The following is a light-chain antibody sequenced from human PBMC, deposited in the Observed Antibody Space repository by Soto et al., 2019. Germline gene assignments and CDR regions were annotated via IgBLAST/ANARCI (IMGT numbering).Light chain of an antibody. CDR1: QDIGNY. V-gene: IGKV1-33*01. CDR3: QQYDTRPPDT. Sequence: DIQMTQSPSSLSASVGDRVTIACKANQDIGNYLNWYQQKPGKDPSLLIYDAANLEKGGPSRFSGSGGGADYTCPTSNRQPEDIAAYYCQQYDTRPPDTFGQGTKVELK. CDR2: DAA. J-gene: IGKJ2*01.